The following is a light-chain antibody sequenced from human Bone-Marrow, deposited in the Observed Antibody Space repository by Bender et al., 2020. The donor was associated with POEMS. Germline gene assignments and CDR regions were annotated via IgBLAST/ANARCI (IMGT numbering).Light chain of an antibody. J-gene: IGLJ1*01. CDR1: SSDVGGYNY. V-gene: IGLV2-8*01. CDR2: DVS. CDR3: CSYAGRTRYV. Sequence: QSALTQPPSASGSPGQSVTISCTGTSSDVGGYNYVSWYQHHPGKAPKLMIFDVSKRPSGVPDRFSASKSGTSASLAITGLQSDDEADFFCCSYAGRTRYVFGSGTTVTVL.